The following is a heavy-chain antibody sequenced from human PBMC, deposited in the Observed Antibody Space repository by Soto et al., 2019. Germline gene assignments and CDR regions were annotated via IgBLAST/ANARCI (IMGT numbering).Heavy chain of an antibody. V-gene: IGHV4-39*01. CDR2: IYYSGIT. CDR1: GVSISNSSYY. J-gene: IGHJ4*02. Sequence: PLETLSLTCTVSGVSISNSSYYWGWIRRPPGKGLEWIGTIYYSGITYYNPSLKSRVTISVDTSKNQFSLKLTSVTAADTAVYYCARHGSNWGQGTLVTVSS. CDR3: ARHGSN.